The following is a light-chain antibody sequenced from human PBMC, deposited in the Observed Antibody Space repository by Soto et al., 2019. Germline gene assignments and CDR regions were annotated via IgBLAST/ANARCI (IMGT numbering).Light chain of an antibody. J-gene: IGLJ2*01. CDR2: YDS. CDR3: QVWDRSSDHRVV. CDR1: NIGTKS. Sequence: SYELTQPPSVSVAPGKTARISCGRNNIGTKSVHWYQQKPRQAPVLVIYYDSARPSGIPERFSGSNAGNTATLTISTVEAGDEADYYCQVWDRSSDHRVVFGGGTKVTVL. V-gene: IGLV3-21*04.